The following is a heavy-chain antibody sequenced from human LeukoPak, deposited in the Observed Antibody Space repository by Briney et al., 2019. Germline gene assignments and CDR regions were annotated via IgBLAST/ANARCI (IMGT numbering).Heavy chain of an antibody. CDR2: IRSKAKSYAT. J-gene: IGHJ4*02. D-gene: IGHD6-13*01. CDR1: GFTFSGSA. Sequence: GGSLRLSSAASGFTFSGSAMHWVPHASGKGLEWVGRIRSKAKSYATAYAASVKGRFTISRDESNNTAYLQMNSLKAEDTAVYYWTSRYSSSWSQFDYWGEGRLVTVSA. CDR3: TSRYSSSWSQFDY. V-gene: IGHV3-73*01.